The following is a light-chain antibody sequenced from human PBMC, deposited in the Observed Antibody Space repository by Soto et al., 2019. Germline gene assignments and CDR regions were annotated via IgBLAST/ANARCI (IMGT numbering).Light chain of an antibody. CDR2: LNSAGSH. J-gene: IGLJ2*01. V-gene: IGLV4-69*01. CDR3: QTWGTGPVV. CDR1: SGHSSYA. Sequence: QPVLTQSPSASASLGASVKLTCTLSSGHSSYAIAWHQQQPEKGPRFLMKLNSAGSHTKGDGIPDRFSGSSSGAERYLTISSLQSEDEADYYCQTWGTGPVVFGGGTQLTVL.